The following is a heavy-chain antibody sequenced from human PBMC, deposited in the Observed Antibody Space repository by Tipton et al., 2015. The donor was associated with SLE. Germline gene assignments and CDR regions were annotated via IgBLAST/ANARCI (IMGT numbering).Heavy chain of an antibody. J-gene: IGHJ4*02. V-gene: IGHV4-59*13. D-gene: IGHD3-3*01. CDR2: VSYSGVT. CDR1: DDSITTDY. CDR3: ASSPGVTLYRVVPYFDL. Sequence: LRLSCTVSDDSITTDYWTWIRQPPGKGLEYIGYVSYSGVTNSNPSLQSRVTMSIDASKKQVSLRLSSVTAADTAVYYCASSPGVTLYRVVPYFDLWGQGILGTVSS.